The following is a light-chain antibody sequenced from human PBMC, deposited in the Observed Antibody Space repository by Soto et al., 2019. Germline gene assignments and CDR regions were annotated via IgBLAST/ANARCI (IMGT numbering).Light chain of an antibody. J-gene: IGKJ4*01. Sequence: EIVLTQSPATLSLSPGERATLSCRASQSVRSYLAWYQQKPGQAPRLLIYGASNRATGIPDRFSGSGSGTDFTLTISRLEPEDFAVYYCQQYDNSPLTFGGGTKV. CDR2: GAS. CDR1: QSVRSY. V-gene: IGKV3-20*01. CDR3: QQYDNSPLT.